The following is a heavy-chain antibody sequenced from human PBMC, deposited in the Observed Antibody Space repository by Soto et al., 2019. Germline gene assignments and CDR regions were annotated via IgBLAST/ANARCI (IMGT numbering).Heavy chain of an antibody. V-gene: IGHV3-30*18. J-gene: IGHJ6*01. Sequence: HPGGSLRLSCAASGFTFSSYGMHWVRQAPGKGLEWVAVISYDGSNKYYADSVKGRFTISRDNSKNTLYLQMNSLRAEDTAVYYCAKGGGNVVVPAAIPPSSQGMDVWGQGTTVTVSS. CDR1: GFTFSSYG. CDR3: AKGGGNVVVPAAIPPSSQGMDV. CDR2: ISYDGSNK. D-gene: IGHD2-2*02.